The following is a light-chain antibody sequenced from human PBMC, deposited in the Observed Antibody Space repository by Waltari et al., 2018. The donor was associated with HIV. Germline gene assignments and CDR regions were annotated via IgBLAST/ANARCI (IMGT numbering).Light chain of an antibody. CDR3: GTWDSSLSAVV. CDR1: GSNMGNNY. CDR2: DQN. J-gene: IGLJ2*01. Sequence: QSVLTQPPSVSAAPGQKVTISCSGSGSNMGNNYVSWYQQVPGTAPKVLIYDQNKRPSGILDRFSGSKSGTSATLGITGLQTGDEADYYCGTWDSSLSAVVFGGGTKLTVL. V-gene: IGLV1-51*01.